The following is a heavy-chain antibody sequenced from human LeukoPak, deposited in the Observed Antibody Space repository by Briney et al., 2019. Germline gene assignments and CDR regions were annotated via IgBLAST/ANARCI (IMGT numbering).Heavy chain of an antibody. Sequence: GGSLRLSCTVSGFTFSDYYMTWVRQAPGKGLEWLSYISGNSGDINYLDSVRGRFTISRDNAKDSLYLQMNSLRVEDTAVYYCTRDPRRLDYLGQGTLVTVSS. CDR3: TRDPRRLDY. V-gene: IGHV3-11*05. CDR2: ISGNSGDI. CDR1: GFTFSDYY. J-gene: IGHJ4*02.